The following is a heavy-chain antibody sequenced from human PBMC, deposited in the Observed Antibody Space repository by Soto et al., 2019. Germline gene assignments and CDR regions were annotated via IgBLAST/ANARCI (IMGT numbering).Heavy chain of an antibody. CDR1: GYSFTDYH. CDR3: ARGHSTDCSNGVCSFFYNHEMDV. D-gene: IGHD2-8*01. Sequence: ASVKVSCEASGYSFTDYHIHWVRQAPGQGLEWLGRINPKSGGTSTAQKFQGWVTMTRDRPISTVYMELTRLRSDDTAVYFCARGHSTDCSNGVCSFFYNHEMDVWGQGTPMTV. V-gene: IGHV1-2*04. J-gene: IGHJ6*02. CDR2: INPKSGGT.